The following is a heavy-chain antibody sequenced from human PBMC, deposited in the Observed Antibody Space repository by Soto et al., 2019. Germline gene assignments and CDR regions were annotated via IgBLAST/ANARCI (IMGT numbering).Heavy chain of an antibody. V-gene: IGHV4-31*03. CDR2: IYYSGST. Sequence: SETLSLTCTVSGGSISSGGYYWSWICQHPGKGLEWIGYIYYSGSTYYNPSLKSRVTISVDTSKNQFSLKLSSVTAADTAVYYCARGGLGYCSGGSCYSAELSRYYYGMDVWGQGTTVIVSS. J-gene: IGHJ6*02. D-gene: IGHD2-15*01. CDR3: ARGGLGYCSGGSCYSAELSRYYYGMDV. CDR1: GGSISSGGYY.